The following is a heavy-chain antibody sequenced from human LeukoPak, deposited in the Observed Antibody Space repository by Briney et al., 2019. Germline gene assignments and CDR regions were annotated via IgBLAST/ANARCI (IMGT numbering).Heavy chain of an antibody. D-gene: IGHD6-13*01. Sequence: SETLSLTCTVSGGSINTYYWSWIRQPPGKGLEWIGEINHSGSTNYNPSLKSRVTISADTSKNHFSLKLSSVTAADTAVYYCARGVRYSSSWYSYWGQGTLVTVSS. V-gene: IGHV4-34*01. J-gene: IGHJ4*02. CDR3: ARGVRYSSSWYSY. CDR1: GGSINTYY. CDR2: INHSGST.